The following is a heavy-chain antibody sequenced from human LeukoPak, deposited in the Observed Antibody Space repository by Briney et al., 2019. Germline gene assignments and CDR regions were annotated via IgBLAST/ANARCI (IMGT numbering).Heavy chain of an antibody. J-gene: IGHJ6*04. CDR1: GFKFDVYG. CDR2: ISSSGSTI. CDR3: AELGITMIGGV. V-gene: IGHV3-48*03. D-gene: IGHD3-10*02. Sequence: GGSLRLSCAASGFKFDVYGMSWVRQAPGKGLEWVSYISSSGSTIYYADSVKGRFTISRDNAKNSLYLQMNSLRAEDTAVYYCAELGITMIGGVWGKGTTVTISS.